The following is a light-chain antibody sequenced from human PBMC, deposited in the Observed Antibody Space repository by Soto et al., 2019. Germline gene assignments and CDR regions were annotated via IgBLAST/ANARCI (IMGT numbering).Light chain of an antibody. Sequence: QSALTQPPSASGTPGQRVTLSCSGSSSNIGSNTVNWYQHFPGTAPKLLIYSNNQRPSGVPDRFSGSKSGTSASLAISGLQSEDEADYYCEAWDDSLNGRVFGGGTQRTVL. J-gene: IGLJ2*01. CDR1: SSNIGSNT. CDR3: EAWDDSLNGRV. CDR2: SNN. V-gene: IGLV1-44*01.